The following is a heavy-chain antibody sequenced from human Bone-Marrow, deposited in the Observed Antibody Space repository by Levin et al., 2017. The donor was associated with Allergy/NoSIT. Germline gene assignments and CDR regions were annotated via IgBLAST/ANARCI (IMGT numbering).Heavy chain of an antibody. CDR1: GGSTRSSY. CDR3: ARDRALVSGYAGRAFDP. J-gene: IGHJ5*02. V-gene: IGHV4-59*01. D-gene: IGHD5-12*01. Sequence: SQTLSLTCTVSGGSTRSSYWSWIRQTPGKGLEWIGYIYYSGSTKYNPSLKSRVTISVDTSKNQFSLKVNSVTAADTAVYYCARDRALVSGYAGRAFDPWGQGTLVTVSS. CDR2: IYYSGST.